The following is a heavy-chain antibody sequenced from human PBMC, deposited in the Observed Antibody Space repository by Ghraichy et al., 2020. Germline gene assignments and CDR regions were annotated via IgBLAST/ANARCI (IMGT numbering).Heavy chain of an antibody. Sequence: ASVKVSCKASGYIFTRYTVHWVRQVPGQTFEWMGWINAGEGNTKYSQKFQGRVTITRDTSASTAYMELSSLRSEDTAVYYCARAPRDIVLMVYGNEREYYFDYWGQGTLVTVSS. CDR1: GYIFTRYT. D-gene: IGHD2-8*01. CDR2: INAGEGNT. V-gene: IGHV1-3*01. CDR3: ARAPRDIVLMVYGNEREYYFDY. J-gene: IGHJ4*02.